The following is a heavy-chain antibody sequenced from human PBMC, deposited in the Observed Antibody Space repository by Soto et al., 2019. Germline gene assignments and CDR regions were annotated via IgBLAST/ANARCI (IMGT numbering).Heavy chain of an antibody. CDR2: ISSDGSNK. V-gene: IGHV3-30-3*01. Sequence: RALRLSCAASGFTFSSYSMHWVRQAPGKGLEWVALISSDGSNKYYADSVKGRFTISRDNSKNTLYLQMDSLRAEDTAVYYCARDPRIVGAPRNYFNYWGQGTLVTAPQ. D-gene: IGHD1-26*01. CDR3: ARDPRIVGAPRNYFNY. CDR1: GFTFSSYS. J-gene: IGHJ4*02.